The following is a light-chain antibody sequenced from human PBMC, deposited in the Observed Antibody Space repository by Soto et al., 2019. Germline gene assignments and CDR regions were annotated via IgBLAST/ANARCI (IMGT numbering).Light chain of an antibody. Sequence: DIQMTQSPSSLSASVGDRVTITCRASQSITTFLSWYHQKPGRAPNLLIYGASSLRSGVPSRFSGSGSGTDFPLTITSRQPEDFGTYYCQHSYSASITFGQGTRLDVK. V-gene: IGKV1-39*01. CDR3: QHSYSASIT. J-gene: IGKJ5*01. CDR2: GAS. CDR1: QSITTF.